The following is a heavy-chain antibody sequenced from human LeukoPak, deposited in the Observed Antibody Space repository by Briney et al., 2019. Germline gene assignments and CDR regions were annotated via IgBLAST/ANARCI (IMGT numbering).Heavy chain of an antibody. CDR1: GFTFSSYW. V-gene: IGHV3-7*01. CDR3: ARIYYDILTGSNWFDP. CDR2: IKQDGSEK. J-gene: IGHJ5*02. D-gene: IGHD3-9*01. Sequence: GGSLRLSCAASGFTFSSYWMSWVRQAPGKGLEWVANIKQDGSEKYYVDSVKGRFTISRDNAKNSLYLQMNSLRAEDTAVYYCARIYYDILTGSNWFDPWGQGTLVIVSS.